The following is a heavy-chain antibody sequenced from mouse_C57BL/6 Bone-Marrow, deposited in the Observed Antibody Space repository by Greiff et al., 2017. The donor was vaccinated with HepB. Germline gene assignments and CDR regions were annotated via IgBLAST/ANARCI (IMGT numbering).Heavy chain of an antibody. CDR1: GYTFTSYW. CDR3: AKESADDGYRFAY. Sequence: QVQLQQPGAELVKPGASVKMSCKASGYTFTSYWITWVKQRPGQGLEWIGDIYPGSGSTNYNEKFKSKATLTVDTSSSTAYMQLSSLTSEDSAVYYCAKESADDGYRFAYWGHGTLVTVSA. CDR2: IYPGSGST. V-gene: IGHV1-55*01. D-gene: IGHD2-3*01. J-gene: IGHJ3*01.